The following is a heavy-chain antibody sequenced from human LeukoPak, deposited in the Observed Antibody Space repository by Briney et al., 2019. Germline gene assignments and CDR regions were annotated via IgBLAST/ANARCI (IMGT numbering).Heavy chain of an antibody. CDR3: ARASAARKQFDY. CDR1: GFTFSSYA. Sequence: GGSLRLSCAASGFTFSSYAMHWVRQAPGKGLEWVAVISYDGSNKYYADSVKGRFTISRDNSKNTLYLQMNSLRAEDTAVYYCARASAARKQFDYWGQGTLVTASS. CDR2: ISYDGSNK. V-gene: IGHV3-30-3*01. D-gene: IGHD2-2*01. J-gene: IGHJ4*02.